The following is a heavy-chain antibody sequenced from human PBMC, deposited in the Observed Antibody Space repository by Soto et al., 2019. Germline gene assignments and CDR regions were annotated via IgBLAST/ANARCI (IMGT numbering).Heavy chain of an antibody. J-gene: IGHJ4*02. CDR3: AKDPIDYYDSRSYFDY. D-gene: IGHD3-22*01. V-gene: IGHV3-30*18. CDR2: ISYDGSNK. Sequence: QVQLVESGGGVVQPGRSQRLSCAASGFTFSSYGMHWVRQAPGKGLEWVAVISYDGSNKYYVDSVKGRFTISRDNSQNTLYLQMNSLRAEDTAVYYCAKDPIDYYDSRSYFDYWGQGTLVTVSS. CDR1: GFTFSSYG.